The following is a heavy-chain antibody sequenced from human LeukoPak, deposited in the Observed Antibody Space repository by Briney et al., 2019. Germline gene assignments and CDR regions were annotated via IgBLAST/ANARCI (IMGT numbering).Heavy chain of an antibody. J-gene: IGHJ5*02. CDR1: GFTFSSYA. CDR2: ISGSGGST. Sequence: QPGGSLRLSCAASGFTFSSYAMSWVRQAPGKGLEWVSAISGSGGSTYYADSVKGRFTISRDNSRNTLYLQMNSLRAEDTAVYYCANSLVSSSAWFDPWGQGTLVTVSS. D-gene: IGHD6-6*01. CDR3: ANSLVSSSAWFDP. V-gene: IGHV3-23*01.